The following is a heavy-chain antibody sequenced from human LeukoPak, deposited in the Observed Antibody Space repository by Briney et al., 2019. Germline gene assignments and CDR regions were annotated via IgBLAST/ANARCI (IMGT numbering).Heavy chain of an antibody. J-gene: IGHJ5*02. V-gene: IGHV4-30-2*02. Sequence: SQTLSLTCAVSGGSISSGGFSWNWIRQPPGKGLEWIGYIYQSGTTYYNPSLRSRVTISVDRPKNQFSLKLSSVTAADTAVYYCARFRPSNNWFDPWGQGTLVTVSS. CDR1: GGSISSGGFS. CDR2: IYQSGTT. D-gene: IGHD3-10*01. CDR3: ARFRPSNNWFDP.